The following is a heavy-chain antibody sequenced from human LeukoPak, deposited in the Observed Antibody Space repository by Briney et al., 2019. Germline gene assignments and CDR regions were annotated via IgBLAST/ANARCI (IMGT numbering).Heavy chain of an antibody. D-gene: IGHD3-3*01. CDR2: VNPNSGNT. J-gene: IGHJ6*02. CDR1: GYTFTSYD. Sequence: ASVKVSCKASGYTFTSYDINWVRQATGQGLEWMGWVNPNSGNTGYAQKFQGRVTMTRNTSISTAYMELSSLRSEDTAVYYCARVLASYDFWSGYYLNYYYYGMDVWGQGTTVTVSS. V-gene: IGHV1-8*01. CDR3: ARVLASYDFWSGYYLNYYYYGMDV.